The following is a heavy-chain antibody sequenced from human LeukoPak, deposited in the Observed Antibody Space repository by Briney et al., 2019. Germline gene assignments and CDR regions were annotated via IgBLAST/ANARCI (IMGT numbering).Heavy chain of an antibody. CDR3: ARICGGDCQVDY. J-gene: IGHJ4*02. V-gene: IGHV3-64*01. CDR1: GFTFSSYA. Sequence: GGSLRLSCAASGFTFSSYAMHWVRQAPGKGLEYVSAISSNGGSTYYANSVKGRFTISRDNSKNTLYLQMGSLRAEDMAVHYCARICGGDCQVDYWGQGTLVTVSS. CDR2: ISSNGGST. D-gene: IGHD2-21*02.